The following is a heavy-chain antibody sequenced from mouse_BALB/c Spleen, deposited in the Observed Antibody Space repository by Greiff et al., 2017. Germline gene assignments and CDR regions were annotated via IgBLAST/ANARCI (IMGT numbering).Heavy chain of an antibody. V-gene: IGHV1-9*01. Sequence: QVHVKQSGAELMKPGASVKISCKATGYTFSSYWIEWVKQRPGHGLEWIGEILPGSGSTNYNEKFKGKATFTADTSSNTAYMQLSSLTSEDSAVYYCAREGELARGFDYWGQGTTLTVSS. CDR3: AREGELARGFDY. CDR1: GYTFSSYW. CDR2: ILPGSGST. J-gene: IGHJ2*01.